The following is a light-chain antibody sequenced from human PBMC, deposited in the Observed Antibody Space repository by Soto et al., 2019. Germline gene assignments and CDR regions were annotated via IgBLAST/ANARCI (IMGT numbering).Light chain of an antibody. CDR2: GVS. J-gene: IGLJ1*01. Sequence: QSALTQPASVSGSPGQSITISCAGTSSDIGGSNYVSWYQQHPGKAPKLMIYGVSNRPSGVSNRFSGSKSGNTASLTISGVQAEDAADYFCYSSSSCSSTLYVFGTGTKLTVL. CDR3: YSSSSCSSTLYV. V-gene: IGLV2-14*03. CDR1: SSDIGGSNY.